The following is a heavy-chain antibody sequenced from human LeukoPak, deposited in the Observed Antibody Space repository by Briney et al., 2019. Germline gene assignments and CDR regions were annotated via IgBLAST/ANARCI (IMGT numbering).Heavy chain of an antibody. Sequence: SETLSLTCAVSGYSISSGYYWGWIRQPPGKGLEWIGRIYHSGSTYYNPSLKSRGTISVDTSKKQFSLKLSSVTAADTAVYYCARHRSGVVVPAADDAFDIWGQGTMVTVSS. V-gene: IGHV4-38-2*01. CDR2: IYHSGST. D-gene: IGHD2-2*01. CDR1: GYSISSGYY. J-gene: IGHJ3*02. CDR3: ARHRSGVVVPAADDAFDI.